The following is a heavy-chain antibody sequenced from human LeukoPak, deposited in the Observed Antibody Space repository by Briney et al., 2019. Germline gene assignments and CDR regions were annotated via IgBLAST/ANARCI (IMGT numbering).Heavy chain of an antibody. D-gene: IGHD2-21*01. CDR2: INHSGST. Sequence: PSETLSLTCAVYGGSFSGYYWSWIRQPPGKGPEWIGEINHSGSTNYNPSLKSRVTISVDTSKNQFSLNLKSVTAADTALYYCASSSLVVVVTYGFDIWGRGTVVTVSS. V-gene: IGHV4-34*01. J-gene: IGHJ3*02. CDR1: GGSFSGYY. CDR3: ASSSLVVVVTYGFDI.